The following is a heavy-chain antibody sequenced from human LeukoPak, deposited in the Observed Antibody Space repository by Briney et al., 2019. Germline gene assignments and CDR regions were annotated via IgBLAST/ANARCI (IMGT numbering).Heavy chain of an antibody. CDR2: IYYRGST. V-gene: IGHV4-39*01. D-gene: IGHD6-13*01. Sequence: PSETLSLTCTVSGGSISSYSHYWGWIRQPPGTGLEWIGNIYYRGSTAYNPSLRSRVTMSIDTSKNQFSLRLSSVTAADTAEYYCARGLLAAAGTEIWAGSNGMDVWGQGTTVTVSS. J-gene: IGHJ6*02. CDR3: ARGLLAAAGTEIWAGSNGMDV. CDR1: GGSISSYSHY.